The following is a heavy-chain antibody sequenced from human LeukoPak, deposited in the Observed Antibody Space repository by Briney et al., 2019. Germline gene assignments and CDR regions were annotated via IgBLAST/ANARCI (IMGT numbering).Heavy chain of an antibody. Sequence: GGSLRLSCAASGFTFSSYCMNWVRQSPGRGLEWVSYLSTSGKTIYYLDSVKGRFTISRDNDKNSLYLQMNSLSAEDSAVYFCARAIGYCTSTSCYHYYHMDVWGKGTTVTVSS. CDR2: LSTSGKTI. V-gene: IGHV3-48*01. J-gene: IGHJ6*03. CDR1: GFTFSSYC. D-gene: IGHD2-2*03. CDR3: ARAIGYCTSTSCYHYYHMDV.